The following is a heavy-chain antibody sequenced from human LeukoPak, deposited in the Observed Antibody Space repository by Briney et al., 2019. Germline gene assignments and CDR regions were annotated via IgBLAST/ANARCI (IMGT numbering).Heavy chain of an antibody. CDR3: ARAYGKWNDVYFYAFDL. CDR2: IQFDGSNK. J-gene: IGHJ3*01. CDR1: GFTFHNYD. V-gene: IGHV3-30*02. Sequence: GGSLSLSCATSGFTFHNYDMHWVRQAPGKGLEGVAFIQFDGSNKYYAESVKGRFTISRDNSKNNLYLQMNSLRAEDTALYYCARAYGKWNDVYFYAFDLWGQGTMVTVSS. D-gene: IGHD1-20*01.